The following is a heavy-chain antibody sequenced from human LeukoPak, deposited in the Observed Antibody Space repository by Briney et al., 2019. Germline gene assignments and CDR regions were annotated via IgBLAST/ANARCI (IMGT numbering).Heavy chain of an antibody. CDR2: ISSSSSDI. D-gene: IGHD5-24*01. CDR1: GFTFSDYT. Sequence: GESLKISCTASGFTFSDYTMNWVRQAPGKGLEWVSSISSSSSDIYYADSVKGRFTISRDNAKNSLYLQMNSLRAEDTAVYYCAREFKRWLQLSSAFDIWGQGTMVTVSS. J-gene: IGHJ3*02. V-gene: IGHV3-21*01. CDR3: AREFKRWLQLSSAFDI.